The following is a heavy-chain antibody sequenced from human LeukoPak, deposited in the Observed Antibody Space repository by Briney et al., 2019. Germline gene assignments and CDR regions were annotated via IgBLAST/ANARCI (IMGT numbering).Heavy chain of an antibody. Sequence: SETLSLTCTVSGGSISSGDYYWSWIRQPPGKGLEWIGYIYYSGSTYYNPSLKSRVTISVDTSKNQFSLKLSSVTAADTAVYYCARGGPPGSGYGGAFDIWGQGTMVTVSS. CDR2: IYYSGST. J-gene: IGHJ3*02. CDR1: GGSISSGDYY. V-gene: IGHV4-30-4*01. CDR3: ARGGPPGSGYGGAFDI. D-gene: IGHD3-3*01.